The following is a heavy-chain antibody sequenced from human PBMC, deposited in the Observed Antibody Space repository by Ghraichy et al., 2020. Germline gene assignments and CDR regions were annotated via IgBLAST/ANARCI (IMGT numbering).Heavy chain of an antibody. CDR1: GFTFSSYW. V-gene: IGHV3-74*01. CDR3: ASSGFWSGYYLDY. D-gene: IGHD3-3*01. Sequence: GESLNISCAASGFTFSSYWMHWVRQAPGKGLVWVSRINSDGSSTSYADSVKGRFTISRDNAKNTLYLQMNSLRAEDTAVYYCASSGFWSGYYLDYWGQGTLVTVSS. CDR2: INSDGSST. J-gene: IGHJ4*02.